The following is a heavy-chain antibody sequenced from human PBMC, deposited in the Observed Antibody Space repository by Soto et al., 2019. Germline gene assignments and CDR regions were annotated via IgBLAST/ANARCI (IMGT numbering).Heavy chain of an antibody. CDR3: ARDEGRLRYFDWLSQYYYCYGMDV. V-gene: IGHV1-18*01. D-gene: IGHD3-9*01. CDR1: GYTFTSYG. CDR2: ISAYNGNT. Sequence: ASVKVSCKASGYTFTSYGISWVRQAPGQGLEWMGWISAYNGNTNYAQKLQGRVTMTTDTSTSTAYMELRSLRSDDTAVYYCARDEGRLRYFDWLSQYYYCYGMDVWGQGTTVTV. J-gene: IGHJ6*02.